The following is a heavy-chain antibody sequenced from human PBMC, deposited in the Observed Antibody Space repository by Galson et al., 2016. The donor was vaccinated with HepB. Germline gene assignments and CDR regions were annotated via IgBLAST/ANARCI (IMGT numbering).Heavy chain of an antibody. J-gene: IGHJ6*02. CDR3: ARDRDTILSYYGMDV. V-gene: IGHV3-48*01. CDR1: GFAFSSHS. Sequence: SLRLSCAASGFAFSSHSMNWVRQAPGKGLEWLAYISGSSDKIYYGDSVKGRFTISRDNSKNTLYLQMNSLRTEDTAVYYCARDRDTILSYYGMDVWGQGTTVTVSS. CDR2: ISGSSDKI. D-gene: IGHD3-9*01.